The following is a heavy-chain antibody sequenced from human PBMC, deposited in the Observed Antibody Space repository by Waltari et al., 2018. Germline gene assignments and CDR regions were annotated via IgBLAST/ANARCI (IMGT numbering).Heavy chain of an antibody. CDR1: GGSISGSSYY. CDR2: IYYSGST. V-gene: IGHV4-39*07. Sequence: QLQLQESGPGLVKPSETLSLTCTVSGGSISGSSYYWGWIRQPPGKGLEWIGSIYYSGSTYYNPSLKSRVTISVDTSKNQFSLKLSSVTAADTAVYYCARTIVGATLDYWGQGTLVTVSS. D-gene: IGHD1-26*01. CDR3: ARTIVGATLDY. J-gene: IGHJ4*02.